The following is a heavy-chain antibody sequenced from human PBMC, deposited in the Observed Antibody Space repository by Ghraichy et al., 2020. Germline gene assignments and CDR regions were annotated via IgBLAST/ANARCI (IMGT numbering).Heavy chain of an antibody. CDR2: IRYNESDK. D-gene: IGHD3-16*01. Sequence: GGSLRLSCAASGFTFSNYGFHWVRQAPGKGLEWVAFIRYNESDKWYRDSVKGRCTISRDTSKNTLYLQMNSLRVEDTAVYYCARDYGQAGEDLWGRGTLFTVSS. J-gene: IGHJ2*01. V-gene: IGHV3-30*02. CDR3: ARDYGQAGEDL. CDR1: GFTFSNYG.